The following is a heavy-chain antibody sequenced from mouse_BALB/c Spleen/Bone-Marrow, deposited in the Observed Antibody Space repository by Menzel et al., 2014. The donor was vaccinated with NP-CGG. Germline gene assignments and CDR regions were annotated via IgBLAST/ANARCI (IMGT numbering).Heavy chain of an antibody. CDR1: GYTFTDYW. CDR2: IDPSDSET. CDR3: ARTAY. Sequence: QVQLQQSGAELVKPGAPAKLSCKASGYTFTDYWMNWVKQRPGRGLEWIGRIDPSDSETHYNQKFKDKATLTVDKSSTTAYIQLSNLTSEDSAVHYCARTAYWGQGTLVTVSA. V-gene: IGHV1-69*02. J-gene: IGHJ3*01.